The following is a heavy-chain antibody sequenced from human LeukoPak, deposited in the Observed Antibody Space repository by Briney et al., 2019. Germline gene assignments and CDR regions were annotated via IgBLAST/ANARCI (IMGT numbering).Heavy chain of an antibody. V-gene: IGHV3-72*01. CDR3: ARVFGDTLGWDFMDV. D-gene: IGHD2-21*02. CDR1: GFTFSDHY. J-gene: IGHJ6*03. CDR2: TRNRANSYTT. Sequence: PGGSLRLSCAASGFTFSDHYMDWVRQAPGKGLEWVGRTRNRANSYTTEYAASVTGRFTISRDDSKNSLYLQMNSLKTEDTAVYYCARVFGDTLGWDFMDVWGKGTTVTVSS.